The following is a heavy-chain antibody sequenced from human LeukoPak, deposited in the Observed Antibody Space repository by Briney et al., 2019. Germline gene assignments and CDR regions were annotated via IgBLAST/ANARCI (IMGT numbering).Heavy chain of an antibody. CDR3: ARVGVVTAVGYYFDY. J-gene: IGHJ4*02. CDR1: GGSISSGDYY. Sequence: SETLSLTCTVSGGSISSGDYYWSWIRQPPGKGLEWIGYIYYSGSTYYNPSLKSRVTISVDTSKNQFSLKLSSVTAADTAVYYCARVGVVTAVGYYFDYWGQGTLVTVSS. V-gene: IGHV4-30-4*01. CDR2: IYYSGST. D-gene: IGHD2-21*02.